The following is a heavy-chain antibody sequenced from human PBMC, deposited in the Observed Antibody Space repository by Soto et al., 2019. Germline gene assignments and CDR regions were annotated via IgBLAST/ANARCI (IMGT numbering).Heavy chain of an antibody. CDR1: GFTFSSYG. J-gene: IGHJ6*03. V-gene: IGHV3-33*01. Sequence: QVQLVESGGGVVQPGRSLRLSCAASGFTFSSYGMHWVRQAPGKGLEWVAVIWYDGSNKYYADSVKGRFTISRDNSKNTLYLQMNSLRAEDTAVYYCARRLPTVTTLNYDYYMDVWGKGTTVTVSS. D-gene: IGHD4-17*01. CDR3: ARRLPTVTTLNYDYYMDV. CDR2: IWYDGSNK.